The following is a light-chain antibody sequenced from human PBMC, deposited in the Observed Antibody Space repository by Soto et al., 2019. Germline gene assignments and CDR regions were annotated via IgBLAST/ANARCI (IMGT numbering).Light chain of an antibody. CDR1: SSDVGGYNY. Sequence: QSALTQPASVSGSPGQSITISCTGTSSDVGGYNYVSWYQQHPGKAPKLMIYEVSNRPSGVSNRFSGSKSGNTASLTISGLQAEDEADYYCSSYTSSSTLYVGFGGGTRSPS. CDR2: EVS. J-gene: IGLJ2*01. V-gene: IGLV2-14*01. CDR3: SSYTSSSTLYVG.